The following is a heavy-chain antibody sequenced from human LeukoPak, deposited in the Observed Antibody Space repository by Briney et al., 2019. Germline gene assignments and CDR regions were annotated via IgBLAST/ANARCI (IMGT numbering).Heavy chain of an antibody. J-gene: IGHJ5*02. CDR3: ARAPGYGSGSYYNVLWFDP. CDR1: GFTFSDYY. Sequence: GGSLRLSCAASGFTFSDYYMSWIRQAPGKGLEWVSYISSSGSTIYYADSVKGRFTISRDNAKNSLYLQMNSLRAEDTAVYYCARAPGYGSGSYYNVLWFDPWGQGTLVTVSS. D-gene: IGHD3-10*01. V-gene: IGHV3-11*01. CDR2: ISSSGSTI.